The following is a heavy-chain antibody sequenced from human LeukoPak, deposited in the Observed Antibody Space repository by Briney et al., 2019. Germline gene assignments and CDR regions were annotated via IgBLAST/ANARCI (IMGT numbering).Heavy chain of an antibody. CDR2: ISGSGGTT. V-gene: IGHV3-23*01. CDR1: GFTFSRYA. Sequence: GGSLRLSCAASGFTFSRYAMSGVRQAPGKGGEWVSAISGSGGTTYYAASVKGRFTISRDNSKNTLYLQMNSLRAEDTAVYYCAKDEVVITTKTDYWGQGTLVTVSS. D-gene: IGHD3-22*01. J-gene: IGHJ4*02. CDR3: AKDEVVITTKTDY.